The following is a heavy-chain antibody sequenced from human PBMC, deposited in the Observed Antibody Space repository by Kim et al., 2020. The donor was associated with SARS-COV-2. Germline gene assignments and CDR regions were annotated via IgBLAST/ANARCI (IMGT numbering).Heavy chain of an antibody. D-gene: IGHD6-13*01. J-gene: IGHJ6*02. V-gene: IGHV3-30*04. Sequence: GGSLRLSCAASGFTFSSYAMHWVRQAPGKGLEWVAVISYDGSNKYYADSVKGRFTISRDNSKNTLYLQMNSLRAEDTAVYYCAREGSQTSYSSSWYHLYYGMDVWGQGTTVTVSS. CDR2: ISYDGSNK. CDR1: GFTFSSYA. CDR3: AREGSQTSYSSSWYHLYYGMDV.